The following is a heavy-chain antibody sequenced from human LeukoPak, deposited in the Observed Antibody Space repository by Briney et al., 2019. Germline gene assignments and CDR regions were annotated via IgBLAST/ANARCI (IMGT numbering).Heavy chain of an antibody. D-gene: IGHD4-11*01. CDR2: IYYSGST. CDR1: GGSISSYY. J-gene: IGHJ3*02. CDR3: ARVLMTTDAFDI. Sequence: SETLSLTCTVSGGSISSYYWSWIRQPPGRGREWIGYIYYSGSTNYNPSLKSRVTISVDTSKNQFSLKLSSVTAADTAVYYCARVLMTTDAFDIWGQGTMVTVSS. V-gene: IGHV4-59*01.